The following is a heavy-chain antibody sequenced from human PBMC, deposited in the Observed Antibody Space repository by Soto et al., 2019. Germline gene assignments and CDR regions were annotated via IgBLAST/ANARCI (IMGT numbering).Heavy chain of an antibody. V-gene: IGHV3-21*01. J-gene: IGHJ4*02. CDR1: GFTFSSYS. CDR2: ISRSSSYI. Sequence: EVQLVESGGGLVKPGGSLRLSCAASGFTFSSYSMNWVRQAPGKGLEWVSSISRSSSYIYYADSVKGRFNSSRDNAKSALYLQMKSVRAEDTAVYCCAGEYCSGGSCYFDYWGQGTLVTVSS. D-gene: IGHD2-15*01. CDR3: AGEYCSGGSCYFDY.